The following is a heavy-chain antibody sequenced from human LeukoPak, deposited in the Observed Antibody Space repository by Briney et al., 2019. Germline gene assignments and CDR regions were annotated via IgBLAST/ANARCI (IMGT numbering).Heavy chain of an antibody. Sequence: PGGSLRLSCAASGFTFSSYAMSWVRQAPGKGREWVSAISGSGGSTYYADSVKGRFTISRDNSKNTLYLQMNSLRAEDTAVYYCAKIRYCGGDCYSDAFDIWGQGTMVTVSS. CDR1: GFTFSSYA. J-gene: IGHJ3*02. CDR3: AKIRYCGGDCYSDAFDI. D-gene: IGHD2-21*02. CDR2: ISGSGGST. V-gene: IGHV3-23*01.